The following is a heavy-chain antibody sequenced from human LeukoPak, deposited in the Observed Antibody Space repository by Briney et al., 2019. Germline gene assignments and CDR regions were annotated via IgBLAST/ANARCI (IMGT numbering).Heavy chain of an antibody. V-gene: IGHV3-53*01. Sequence: GGSLRLSCAPSGFSFSSNYMSWVRQAPGKGLEWVSVIYSGGSTYYADSVKGRFTISRDNSQNTLYLQMSSLRAEDTPVYYCARDLVVATIIPSYYMAVWGKGTTVTVSS. J-gene: IGHJ6*03. D-gene: IGHD5-12*01. CDR1: GFSFSSNY. CDR3: ARDLVVATIIPSYYMAV. CDR2: IYSGGST.